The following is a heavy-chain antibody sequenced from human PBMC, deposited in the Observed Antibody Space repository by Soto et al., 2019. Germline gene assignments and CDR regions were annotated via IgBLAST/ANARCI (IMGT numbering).Heavy chain of an antibody. Sequence: GGSLRLSCAASGFTFSSYGMHWVRQAPGKGLEWVAVISYDGSNKYYADSVKGRFTISRDNSKNTLYLQMNSLRAEDTAVYYCAKDLGSIGMDVWGQGTTVTVPS. V-gene: IGHV3-30*18. D-gene: IGHD6-6*01. CDR2: ISYDGSNK. J-gene: IGHJ6*02. CDR3: AKDLGSIGMDV. CDR1: GFTFSSYG.